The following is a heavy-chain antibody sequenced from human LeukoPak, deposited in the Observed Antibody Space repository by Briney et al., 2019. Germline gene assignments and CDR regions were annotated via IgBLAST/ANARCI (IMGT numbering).Heavy chain of an antibody. D-gene: IGHD2-2*01. J-gene: IGHJ4*02. CDR3: ARDRTYQLPWEGFFDY. CDR2: ISYDGSNK. Sequence: GGSLRLSCAASGFTFSSYAMHWVRQAPGKGLEWVAVISYDGSNKYYADSVKGRFTISRDNSKNTLYLQMNSLRAEDTAVHYCARDRTYQLPWEGFFDYWGQGTLVTVSS. V-gene: IGHV3-30*04. CDR1: GFTFSSYA.